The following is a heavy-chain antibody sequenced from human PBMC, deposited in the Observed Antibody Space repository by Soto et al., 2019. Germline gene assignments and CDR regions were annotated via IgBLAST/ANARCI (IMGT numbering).Heavy chain of an antibody. CDR3: AREFYYDSSGIGFDS. CDR2: FYSSGSP. J-gene: IGHJ4*02. V-gene: IGHV4-59*01. D-gene: IGHD3-22*01. CDR1: GGSLRGYY. Sequence: SETLSLTCTVPGGSLRGYYWSWIRQPPGKGLEWIGDFYSSGSPHHNPSLKNRVSISEDRSKNEFSLKLSSVTAADTAIYYCAREFYYDSSGIGFDSWGQGTLVTVSS.